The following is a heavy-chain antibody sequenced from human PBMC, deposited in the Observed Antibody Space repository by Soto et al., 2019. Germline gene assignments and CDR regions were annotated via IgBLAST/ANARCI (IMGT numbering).Heavy chain of an antibody. CDR2: IYYSGST. D-gene: IGHD3-9*01. V-gene: IGHV4-39*07. CDR3: ARGGILTGYYTVRYYYYGMDV. CDR1: GGSISSSSYY. J-gene: IGHJ6*02. Sequence: SETLSLTCTVSGGSISSSSYYWGWIRQPPGKGLEWIGSIYYSGSTNYNPSLKSRVTISVDTSKNQFSLKLSSVTAADTAVYYCARGGILTGYYTVRYYYYGMDVWGQGTTVTVSS.